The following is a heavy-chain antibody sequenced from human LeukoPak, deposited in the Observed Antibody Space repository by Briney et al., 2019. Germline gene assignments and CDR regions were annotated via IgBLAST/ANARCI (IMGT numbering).Heavy chain of an antibody. CDR1: GGSINSSSFY. V-gene: IGHV4-39*07. Sequence: SETLSLTCAVSGGSINSSSFYWGWIRQAPGKGLEWIGSIYYSGSTYYNPSLKSRVTISVDTSKNQFSLKLSSVTAADTAVYYCARGSGYYSYFDYWGQGTLVTVSS. J-gene: IGHJ4*02. CDR3: ARGSGYYSYFDY. D-gene: IGHD3-22*01. CDR2: IYYSGST.